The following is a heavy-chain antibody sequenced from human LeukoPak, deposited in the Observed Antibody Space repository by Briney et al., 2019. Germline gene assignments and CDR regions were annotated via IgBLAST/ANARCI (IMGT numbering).Heavy chain of an antibody. CDR3: ARVTPYFYYFDY. D-gene: IGHD2-15*01. Sequence: SETLSLTCTVSGGSISSYYWSWIRQPPGKGLEWLGYIYYSGSTNYNPSLKSRVTISVDTSKNQFSLKLSSVTAADTAVYYCARVTPYFYYFDYWGQGTLVTVSS. CDR1: GGSISSYY. J-gene: IGHJ4*02. CDR2: IYYSGST. V-gene: IGHV4-59*01.